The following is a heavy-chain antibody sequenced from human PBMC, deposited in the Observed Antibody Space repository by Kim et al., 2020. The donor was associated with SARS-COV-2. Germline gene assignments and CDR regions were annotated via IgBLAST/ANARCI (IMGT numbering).Heavy chain of an antibody. Sequence: GGSLRLSCAASGFTFSNAWMSWVRQAPGKGLEWLGRIKSKTDGGTADYAAPVKGRLAISRDDSKDTLYLQLNSLKTEDTAVYYCTTALKWEPPTVDCWGQGTRVTVSS. CDR2: IKSKTDGGTA. CDR1: GFTFSNAW. J-gene: IGHJ4*02. D-gene: IGHD1-26*01. V-gene: IGHV3-15*01. CDR3: TTALKWEPPTVDC.